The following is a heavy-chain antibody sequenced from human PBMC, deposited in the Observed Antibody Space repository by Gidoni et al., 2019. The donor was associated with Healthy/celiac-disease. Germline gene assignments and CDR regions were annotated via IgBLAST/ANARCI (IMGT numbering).Heavy chain of an antibody. J-gene: IGHJ4*02. CDR1: GGSFSGYY. D-gene: IGHD5-18*01. CDR3: AGPTSGDTAPFY. CDR2: INHSGST. Sequence: QVQLQQWGAGLLKPSETLSLTCAVYGGSFSGYYWSWIRQPPGMGLEWIGEINHSGSTNYNPSLKSRVTISVDTSKNQFSLKLSSVTAADTAVYYCAGPTSGDTAPFYWGQGTLVTVSS. V-gene: IGHV4-34*01.